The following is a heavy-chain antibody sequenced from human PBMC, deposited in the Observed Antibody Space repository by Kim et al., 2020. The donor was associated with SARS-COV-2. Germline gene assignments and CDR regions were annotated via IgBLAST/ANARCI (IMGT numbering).Heavy chain of an antibody. D-gene: IGHD6-13*01. CDR3: AKDSSSSSLGAFDI. V-gene: IGHV3-9*01. J-gene: IGHJ3*02. Sequence: AGYVKGRFTISRDNAKNSLYLQMNSLRAEDTALYYCAKDSSSSSLGAFDIWGQGTMVTVSS.